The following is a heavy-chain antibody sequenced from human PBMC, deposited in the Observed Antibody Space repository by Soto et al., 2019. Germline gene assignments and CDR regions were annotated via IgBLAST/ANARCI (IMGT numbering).Heavy chain of an antibody. J-gene: IGHJ4*02. V-gene: IGHV1-3*01. D-gene: IGHD6-13*01. CDR1: GYTFTSYA. Sequence: QVQLVQSGAEVKKPGASVKVSCKASGYTFTSYAMHWVRQAPGQRLEWMGWINAGNGNTKYSQKFQGRVTITRDTSGSTAYMELSSLRSEDTAVYYCARGRSSSWYVGWGQGTLVTVSS. CDR2: INAGNGNT. CDR3: ARGRSSSWYVG.